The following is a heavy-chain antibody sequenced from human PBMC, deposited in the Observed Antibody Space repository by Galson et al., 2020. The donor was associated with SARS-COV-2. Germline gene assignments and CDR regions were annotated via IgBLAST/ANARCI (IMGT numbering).Heavy chain of an antibody. J-gene: IGHJ6*03. V-gene: IGHV3-23*01. CDR1: GFTFSSYG. D-gene: IGHD3-22*01. Sequence: GGSLRLSCAASGFTFSSYGMSWVRQAPGKGLECVSAISGSGVTTYYTDSVKGRFTISRDNSKNTLYLQMNSLRAEDTAVYFCAKDHDGVYYDSSAYAHYYYYMDVWGKGTSVTVSS. CDR2: ISGSGVTT. CDR3: AKDHDGVYYDSSAYAHYYYYMDV.